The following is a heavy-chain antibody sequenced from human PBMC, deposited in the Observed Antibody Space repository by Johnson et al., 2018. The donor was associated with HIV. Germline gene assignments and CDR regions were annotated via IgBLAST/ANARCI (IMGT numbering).Heavy chain of an antibody. J-gene: IGHJ3*02. CDR3: AKGSLVGPNDAFDI. D-gene: IGHD3-16*02. CDR2: IWYDGSNK. V-gene: IGHV3-33*06. Sequence: QVQLVESGGGVVQLGGSLRLSCAASGFTFDDYGMHWVRQAPGKGLEWVAVIWYDGSNKYYADSVKGRFTISRDNSKNTLYLQMNSLRAEDTAVYYCAKGSLVGPNDAFDIWGQGTMVTISS. CDR1: GFTFDDYG.